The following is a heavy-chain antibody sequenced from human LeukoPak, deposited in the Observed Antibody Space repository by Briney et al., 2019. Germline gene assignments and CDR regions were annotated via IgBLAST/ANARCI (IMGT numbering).Heavy chain of an antibody. D-gene: IGHD1-14*01. Sequence: GGSLRLSCSASGFTHSSHTMIWLRDAPGKGLEWFSSISSSINYIYHADSVKSRFTISRDDAQNSVYLQMNSLKDEDTAVYYCARSRTSSPYDKNLNFWGQGTLVIVSS. CDR3: ARSRTSSPYDKNLNF. V-gene: IGHV3-21*01. J-gene: IGHJ4*02. CDR1: GFTHSSHT. CDR2: ISSSINYI.